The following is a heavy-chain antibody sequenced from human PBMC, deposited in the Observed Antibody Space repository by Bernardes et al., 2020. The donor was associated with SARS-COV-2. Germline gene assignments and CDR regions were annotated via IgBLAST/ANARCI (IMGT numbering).Heavy chain of an antibody. Sequence: SETLSLTCTVSGGSISSSSYYWGWIRQPPGKGLEWIGSIYYSGSTYYNPSLKGRISISGDTSKNQFSLQLRSVTAADTAMYYCARASGYYPSYHFEFWGQGARVTVSS. V-gene: IGHV4-39*07. CDR1: GGSISSSSYY. D-gene: IGHD2-15*01. CDR3: ARASGYYPSYHFEF. J-gene: IGHJ4*02. CDR2: IYYSGST.